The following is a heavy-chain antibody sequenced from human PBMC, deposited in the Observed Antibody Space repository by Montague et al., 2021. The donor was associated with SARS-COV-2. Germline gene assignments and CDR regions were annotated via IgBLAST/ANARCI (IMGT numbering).Heavy chain of an antibody. CDR3: AREWEVTSISYYYGLDV. J-gene: IGHJ6*02. Sequence: SLRLSCAASGFAFTSYEMHWVRQAPGKGLEWISYISTDGSDISYTDAVKGRFTISRDNAKNSLYLEMSSLRVEDTALCYCAREWEVTSISYYYGLDVWGPGTTVTVSS. D-gene: IGHD2-21*02. CDR1: GFAFTSYE. CDR2: ISTDGSDI. V-gene: IGHV3-48*03.